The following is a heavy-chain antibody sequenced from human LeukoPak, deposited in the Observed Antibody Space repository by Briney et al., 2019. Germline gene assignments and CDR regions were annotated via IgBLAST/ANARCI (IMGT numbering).Heavy chain of an antibody. J-gene: IGHJ4*02. CDR2: INDDGSGK. CDR3: ARGAPGY. V-gene: IGHV3-7*01. Sequence: GGSLRLSCVASGFTFIGHWMTWVRQAPGKGLEWVANINDDGSGKYYVDSVKGRFTISRDNAMNSLYLQMNSLRAEDTAMYYCARGAPGYWGQGTLVTVSS. CDR1: GFTFIGHW.